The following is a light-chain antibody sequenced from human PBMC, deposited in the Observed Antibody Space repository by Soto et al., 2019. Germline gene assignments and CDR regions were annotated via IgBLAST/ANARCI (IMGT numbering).Light chain of an antibody. CDR2: GAS. CDR1: QSVSSSY. V-gene: IGKV3-20*01. CDR3: QQYNNWPRT. J-gene: IGKJ1*01. Sequence: EIVLTQSPGTLSLSPGERATLSCRASQSVSSSYLAWYQQKPGQAPRLLIYGASSRATGIPDRFSGSGSGTEFTLTISSLQSEDFAVYYCQQYNNWPRTFGQVTKADIK.